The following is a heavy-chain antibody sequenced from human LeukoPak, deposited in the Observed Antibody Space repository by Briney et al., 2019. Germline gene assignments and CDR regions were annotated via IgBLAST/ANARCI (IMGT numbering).Heavy chain of an antibody. CDR2: IIPIFGTA. CDR3: ARDATDWFDP. Sequence: SVKVSCKASGGTFSSYAISWVRQAPGQGLEWMGGIIPIFGTANYAQKFQGRVTITTDESTSTAYMELSSLRSEDTAVHYCARDATDWFDPWGQGTLVTVSS. J-gene: IGHJ5*02. CDR1: GGTFSSYA. V-gene: IGHV1-69*05. D-gene: IGHD4-17*01.